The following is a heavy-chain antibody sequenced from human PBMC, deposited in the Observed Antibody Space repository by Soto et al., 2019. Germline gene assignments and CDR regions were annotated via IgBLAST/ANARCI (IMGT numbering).Heavy chain of an antibody. V-gene: IGHV3-7*01. CDR2: IKQDGGEK. CDR1: GFTFSNYW. D-gene: IGHD3-22*01. J-gene: IGHJ4*02. CDR3: SGETRFVPKFRYYDSNTCAVDS. Sequence: EVQLVESGGGLVQPGGSLRLSCAASGFTFSNYWMTWVRQAPGKGLEWVANIKQDGGEKYYLDSVKGRFTISRDNDKNTTFFKMKSLRTADAAAYYCSGETRFVPKFRYYDSNTCAVDSWGQGTVVTVSS.